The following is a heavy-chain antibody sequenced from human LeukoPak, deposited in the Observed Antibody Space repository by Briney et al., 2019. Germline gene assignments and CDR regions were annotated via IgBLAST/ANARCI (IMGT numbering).Heavy chain of an antibody. CDR1: GYTFTSYY. CDR2: INPSGGST. CDR3: ARDQGPPTGWFDP. J-gene: IGHJ5*02. V-gene: IGHV1-46*01. Sequence: GASVKVSCKASGYTFTSYYMHWVRQAPGQGLEWMGIINPSGGSTSYAQKFQGRVTMTRDMSTSTVYMELSSLRSEDTAVYYCARDQGPPTGWFDPWGQGTLVTASS.